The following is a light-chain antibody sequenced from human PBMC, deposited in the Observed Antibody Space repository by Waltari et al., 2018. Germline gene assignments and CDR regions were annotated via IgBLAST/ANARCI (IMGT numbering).Light chain of an antibody. CDR3: QKYNSEPLT. Sequence: DIQMTQSPSSLSASVGDRVTITCRASQYISNYLAWYQQKPGKVPKLLIYGTSTAQPGVPSRFSGSGSGTDYTLTISSLQPEDVATYYCQKYNSEPLTFGPGTRVDIK. CDR1: QYISNY. J-gene: IGKJ3*01. CDR2: GTS. V-gene: IGKV1-27*01.